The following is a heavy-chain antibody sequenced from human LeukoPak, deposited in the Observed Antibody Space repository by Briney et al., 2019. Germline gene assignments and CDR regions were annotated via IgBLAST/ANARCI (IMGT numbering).Heavy chain of an antibody. CDR1: GYTFTSYG. Sequence: EASVKVSCKASGYTFTSYGISWVRQAPGQGLEWMGWISAYNGNTNYAQKLQGRVTMTTDTSTSTAYMELRSLRSDDTAVYYCARDHTPGIAVGEELYFDYWGQGTLVTVSS. D-gene: IGHD6-19*01. V-gene: IGHV1-18*01. J-gene: IGHJ4*02. CDR3: ARDHTPGIAVGEELYFDY. CDR2: ISAYNGNT.